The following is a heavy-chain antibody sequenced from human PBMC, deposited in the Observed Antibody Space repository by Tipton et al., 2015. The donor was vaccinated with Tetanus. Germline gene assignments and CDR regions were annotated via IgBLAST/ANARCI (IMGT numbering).Heavy chain of an antibody. Sequence: GLVKPSETLSLTCTVSGGSISSYYWSWIRQPPGKGLEWIGYIYYSGSTNYNPSLKSRVTISVDTSKRQFSLKLNSVTAADTAVYYCARGWGSSWYYFDYWGQGILVTVSS. J-gene: IGHJ4*02. CDR1: GGSISSYY. CDR2: IYYSGST. CDR3: ARGWGSSWYYFDY. D-gene: IGHD6-13*01. V-gene: IGHV4-59*12.